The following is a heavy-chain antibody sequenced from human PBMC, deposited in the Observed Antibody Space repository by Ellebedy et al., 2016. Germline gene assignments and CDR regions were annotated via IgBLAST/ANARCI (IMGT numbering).Heavy chain of an antibody. CDR1: GFTFDDYA. J-gene: IGHJ5*02. CDR3: ANLSEAP. CDR2: ISWNSGSI. Sequence: GGSLRLSXAASGFTFDDYAMHWVRQAPGKGLEWVSGISWNSGSIGYADSVKGRFTISRDNAKNSLYLQMNSLRAEDTALYYCANLSEAPWGQGTLVTVSS. D-gene: IGHD3-16*02. V-gene: IGHV3-9*01.